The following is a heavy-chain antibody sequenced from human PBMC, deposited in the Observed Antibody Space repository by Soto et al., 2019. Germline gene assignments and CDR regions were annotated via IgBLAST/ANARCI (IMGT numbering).Heavy chain of an antibody. D-gene: IGHD3-10*01. CDR2: MNPNSGNT. V-gene: IGHV1-8*01. Sequence: QVQLVQSGAEVKKPGASVKVSCKASGYTFPSYDINWVRQATGQGLEWMGWMNPNSGNTGYAQKLQGTGPMPRSTSTSTAYMALSSLRSEDTAVYYCPREHYGTSAWFDPWGQGTRVTVSS. J-gene: IGHJ5*02. CDR1: GYTFPSYD. CDR3: PREHYGTSAWFDP.